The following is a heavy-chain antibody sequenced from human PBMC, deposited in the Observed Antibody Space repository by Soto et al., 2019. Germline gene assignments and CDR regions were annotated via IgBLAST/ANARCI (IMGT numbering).Heavy chain of an antibody. CDR2: ISGSGGST. V-gene: IGHV3-23*01. CDR1: GFTFSSYA. CDR3: AKENLERDYFDY. Sequence: EVQLLESGGGLVQPGGSLRLSCAASGFTFSSYAMSWVRQAPGKGLQWVSAISGSGGSTSYADSVMGRFTISRDNSKNTLYLQMNSLRAEDTAVYYCAKENLERDYFDYWGQGTLVTVSS. J-gene: IGHJ4*02. D-gene: IGHD1-1*01.